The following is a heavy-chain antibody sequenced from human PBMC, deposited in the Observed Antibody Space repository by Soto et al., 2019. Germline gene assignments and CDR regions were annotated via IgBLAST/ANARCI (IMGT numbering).Heavy chain of an antibody. CDR3: ARVHCSAGTCLDGLDF. Sequence: QTLSLTCVNSGDSVSSNGACCNWIRHSPSRGLQWLLRIYYRSKWFHDYAASVESRMAINPDTSRNQFSLQLNYVTPEDTAVYYCARVHCSAGTCLDGLDFWGQGTKVTVYS. J-gene: IGHJ6*02. CDR1: GDSVSSNGAC. CDR2: IYYRSKWFH. V-gene: IGHV6-1*01. D-gene: IGHD2-15*01.